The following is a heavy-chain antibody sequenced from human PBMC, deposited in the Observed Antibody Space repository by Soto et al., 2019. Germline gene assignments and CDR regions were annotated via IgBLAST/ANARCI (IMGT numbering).Heavy chain of an antibody. CDR2: IYHSGNT. D-gene: IGHD3-22*01. J-gene: IGHJ5*02. CDR3: ARGTYQYYDSSGVQNRFDP. Sequence: QVQLQESGPGLVQPSQTLSLTCTVSGGSISSGGFYWSWIRQHPEKGLEWIGWIYHSGNTYYNPFLESRVTLLEDTSKNQFSLKLTSVTAADTAVYYCARGTYQYYDSSGVQNRFDPWGQGTLVTVSS. V-gene: IGHV4-31*03. CDR1: GGSISSGGFY.